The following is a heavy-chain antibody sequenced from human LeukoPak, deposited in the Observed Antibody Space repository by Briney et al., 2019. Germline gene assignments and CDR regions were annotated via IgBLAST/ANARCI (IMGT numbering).Heavy chain of an antibody. CDR3: ARGITIFGATFDY. V-gene: IGHV4-34*01. CDR2: INHSGST. CDR1: GGSFSGYY. D-gene: IGHD3-3*01. J-gene: IGHJ4*02. Sequence: SETLSLTCAVYGGSFSGYYWSWIRQPPGKGLEWIGEINHSGSTNYNPSLKSRVTISVDTSKNQFSLKLSSVTAADTAVYYCARGITIFGATFDYWGQGTLVTVSS.